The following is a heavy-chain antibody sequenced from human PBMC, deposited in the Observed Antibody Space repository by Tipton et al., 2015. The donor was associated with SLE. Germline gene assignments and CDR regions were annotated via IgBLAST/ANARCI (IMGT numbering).Heavy chain of an antibody. D-gene: IGHD1-26*01. Sequence: TLSLTCAVSGYSISSGYYWGWIRQPPGKGLEWIGSIYHSGSTYYNPSLKSRVTISVDTSKNQFSLKLSSVTAADTAVYYCARLGRGVWDAFDIWGQGTMVTVSS. CDR2: IYHSGST. CDR3: ARLGRGVWDAFDI. J-gene: IGHJ3*02. V-gene: IGHV4-38-2*01. CDR1: GYSISSGYY.